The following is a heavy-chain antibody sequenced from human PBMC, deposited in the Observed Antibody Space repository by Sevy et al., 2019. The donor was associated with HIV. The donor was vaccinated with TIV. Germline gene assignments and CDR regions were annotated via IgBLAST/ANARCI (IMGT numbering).Heavy chain of an antibody. CDR2: ISAYNGNT. J-gene: IGHJ6*03. V-gene: IGHV1-18*04. Sequence: ASVKVSCKASGYTFTSYGISWVRQAPGQGLEWMGWISAYNGNTNYAQKLHGRVTMTTDTSTSTAYMELRSLRSDDTAVYYCARAGHHDYGDYGRVNYYYYMDVWGKGTTVTVSS. CDR1: GYTFTSYG. D-gene: IGHD4-17*01. CDR3: ARAGHHDYGDYGRVNYYYYMDV.